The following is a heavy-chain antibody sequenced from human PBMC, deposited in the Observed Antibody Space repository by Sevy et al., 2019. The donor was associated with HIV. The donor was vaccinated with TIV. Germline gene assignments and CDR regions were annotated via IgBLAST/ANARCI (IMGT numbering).Heavy chain of an antibody. Sequence: GGSLRLSCSASGFTFSSFSMHWVRQAPGKGLEWVATISYDGSNKYYADSGKGRFTIPRDNSKNALYQQMNSLRAEDTAVYCCALERLFSNVAEYFQNWGQGTLVTVSS. CDR1: GFTFSSFS. CDR3: ALERLFSNVAEYFQN. CDR2: ISYDGSNK. V-gene: IGHV3-30-3*01. J-gene: IGHJ1*01. D-gene: IGHD1-1*01.